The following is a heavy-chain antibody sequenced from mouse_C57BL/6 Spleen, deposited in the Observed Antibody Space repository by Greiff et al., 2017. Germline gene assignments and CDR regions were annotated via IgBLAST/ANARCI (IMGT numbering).Heavy chain of an antibody. CDR3: ARRLRSYYVDY. Sequence: QVQLQQPGAELVKPGASVKLSCKASGYTFTSYWMQWVKQRPGQGLEWIGEIDPSDSYTNYNHKFKGKATLTVDTSSSTAYMQLSSLTSEDSAVYYCARRLRSYYVDYWGQGTTRTVSS. CDR1: GYTFTSYW. V-gene: IGHV1-50*01. D-gene: IGHD1-1*01. J-gene: IGHJ2*01. CDR2: IDPSDSYT.